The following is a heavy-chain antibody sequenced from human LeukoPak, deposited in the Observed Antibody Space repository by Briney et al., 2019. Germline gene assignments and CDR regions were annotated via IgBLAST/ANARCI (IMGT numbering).Heavy chain of an antibody. J-gene: IGHJ3*02. Sequence: PSETLSLTCTVSDGSISSSSYYWGWIRQPPGKGLEWIGSIYYGSVFYSVSTYYNPSLKSRVTMSGDMSKNQFSLRLSSVTAADTAVYYCARSEYSYGADAFDIWGQGTMVTVSS. D-gene: IGHD5-18*01. V-gene: IGHV4-39*07. CDR2: IYYGSVFYSVST. CDR1: DGSISSSSYY. CDR3: ARSEYSYGADAFDI.